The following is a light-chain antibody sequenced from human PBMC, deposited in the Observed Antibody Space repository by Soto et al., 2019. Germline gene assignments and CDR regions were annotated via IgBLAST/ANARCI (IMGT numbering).Light chain of an antibody. Sequence: QYVLTQPASASGTPGQRLTISCSGSNSNIGSHTVNWYQHVAGTAPKLLIYSDDERPSGVADRFSGSKSGTSASLAISGLLAEDEADYFCAAWDDSLNGRVFGGGTKLTVL. CDR2: SDD. J-gene: IGLJ3*02. V-gene: IGLV1-44*01. CDR1: NSNIGSHT. CDR3: AAWDDSLNGRV.